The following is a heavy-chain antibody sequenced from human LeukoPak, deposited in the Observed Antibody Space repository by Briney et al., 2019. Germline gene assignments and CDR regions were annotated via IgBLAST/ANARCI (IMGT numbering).Heavy chain of an antibody. J-gene: IGHJ4*02. CDR3: ARDLSSVEKDSSYYYYSSADYFDY. V-gene: IGHV1-46*01. CDR2: INPSGGST. D-gene: IGHD3-22*01. Sequence: GASVKVSCKASGYTFTSYYMHWVRQAPGQGLEWMGIINPSGGSTSYAQKFQGRVTMTRDTSTSTVYMELSSLRSEDTAVYYCARDLSSVEKDSSYYYYSSADYFDYWGQGTLVTVSS. CDR1: GYTFTSYY.